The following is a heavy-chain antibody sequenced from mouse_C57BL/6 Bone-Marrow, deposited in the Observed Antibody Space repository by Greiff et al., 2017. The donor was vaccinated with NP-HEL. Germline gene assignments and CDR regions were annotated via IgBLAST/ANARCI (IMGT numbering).Heavy chain of an antibody. CDR3: TTDYDVSPWFAY. Sequence: VQLKQSGAELVRPGASVKLSCTASGFNIKDYYMHWVKQRPEQGLEWIGRIDPEDGDTESAPKFQGKATMTADTSSNTAYLQLSSLTSEDTAVYYCTTDYDVSPWFAYWGQGTLVTVSA. CDR2: IDPEDGDT. CDR1: GFNIKDYY. V-gene: IGHV14-1*01. J-gene: IGHJ3*01. D-gene: IGHD2-4*01.